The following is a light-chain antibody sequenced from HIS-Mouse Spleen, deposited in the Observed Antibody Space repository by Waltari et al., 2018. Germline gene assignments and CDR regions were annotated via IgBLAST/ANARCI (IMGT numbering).Light chain of an antibody. CDR3: QAWDSSTAV. V-gene: IGLV3-1*01. J-gene: IGLJ1*01. Sequence: SITCSGDKLGDKYACWYQQKPGQSPVLVIYQDSKRPAGHHERFPGSNSGNTATLTISGTQAMDEADYYCQAWDSSTAVFGTGTKVTVL. CDR2: QDS. CDR1: KLGDKY.